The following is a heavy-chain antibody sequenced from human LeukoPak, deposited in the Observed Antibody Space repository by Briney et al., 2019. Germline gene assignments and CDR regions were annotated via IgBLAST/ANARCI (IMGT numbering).Heavy chain of an antibody. CDR2: ISGSGGNT. J-gene: IGHJ4*02. CDR1: GFTFSSYV. Sequence: SGGSLRLSCVASGFTFSSYVMHWVRQAPGKGLEWVSAISGSGGNTYYADSVKGRFTISRDNSKNTLYLQMNSLRAEDTAVYYCAKPARTDYADYWGQGTLVTVSS. V-gene: IGHV3-23*01. CDR3: AKPARTDYADY. D-gene: IGHD1-14*01.